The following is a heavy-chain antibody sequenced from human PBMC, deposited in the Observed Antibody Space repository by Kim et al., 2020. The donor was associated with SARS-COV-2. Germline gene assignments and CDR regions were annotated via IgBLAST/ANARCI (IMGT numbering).Heavy chain of an antibody. CDR3: ARDVSGYNWFAP. Sequence: SETLSLTCSVSGDSMTSGSYYWSWIRQLPGKGLEWIGYIYYSGSAYYNPSLKSRVTMSVDTSKNHFSLNLTSVTAADTAVYYCARDVSGYNWFAPWGQGT. V-gene: IGHV4-31*03. CDR1: GDSMTSGSYY. D-gene: IGHD5-12*01. CDR2: IYYSGSA. J-gene: IGHJ5*02.